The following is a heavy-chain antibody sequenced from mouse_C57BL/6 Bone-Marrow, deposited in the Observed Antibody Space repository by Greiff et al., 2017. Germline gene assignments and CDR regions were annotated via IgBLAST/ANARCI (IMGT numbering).Heavy chain of an antibody. D-gene: IGHD2-13*01. CDR3: ARRGLWRLQASFDV. Sequence: VQLQQSGAELVKPGASVKISCKASGYTFTAYYINWVKQRPGQGLAWIGKIGPGSGSTYYNEKFKGKATLTADKSSSTAYMQLSSLTSEYSAVYFCARRGLWRLQASFDVWGTGTTVTVSS. J-gene: IGHJ1*03. CDR2: IGPGSGST. V-gene: IGHV1-77*01. CDR1: GYTFTAYY.